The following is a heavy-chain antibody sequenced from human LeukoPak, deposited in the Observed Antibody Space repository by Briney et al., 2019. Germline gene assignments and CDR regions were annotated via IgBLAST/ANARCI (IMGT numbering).Heavy chain of an antibody. Sequence: GGSLRLSCAASGFTFSSYAMHWVRQAPGKGLEWVAVISYGRSNKYYADSVKGRFTISRDNAKNTLYLQMNSLRAEDTAVYYCAREVTVRVLEWLPKGWGQGTLVTVSS. V-gene: IGHV3-30*01. CDR2: ISYGRSNK. CDR3: AREVTVRVLEWLPKG. D-gene: IGHD3-3*01. CDR1: GFTFSSYA. J-gene: IGHJ4*02.